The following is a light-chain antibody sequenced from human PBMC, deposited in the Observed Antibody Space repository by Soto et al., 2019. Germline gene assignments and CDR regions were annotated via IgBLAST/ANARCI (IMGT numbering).Light chain of an antibody. V-gene: IGKV2-28*01. CDR1: QSLLQSNGYNY. CDR2: LAS. Sequence: EIVMTQSPLSLPVTPGEPASISCRSSQSLLQSNGYNYLDWFLEKPGQSPQLLIYLASHRASGVPDRFSGSGSGTDFTLKISRVEDEDVGVYYCMQSLQSHSFGQGTKLEIK. J-gene: IGKJ2*01. CDR3: MQSLQSHS.